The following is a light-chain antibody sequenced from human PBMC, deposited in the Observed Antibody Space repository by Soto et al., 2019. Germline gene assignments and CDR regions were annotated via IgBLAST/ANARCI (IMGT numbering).Light chain of an antibody. V-gene: IGKV1-9*01. CDR2: AAS. CDR3: QQLNTYPPWT. CDR1: QGISSY. Sequence: DIQLTQSPSFLSASVGDRVTITCWASQGISSYLAWYQQKPGKAPELLIYAASTLQSGVPSRFSGSGSGTDFTLTISSLQPEDSATYYCQQLNTYPPWTFGQGTKVEIK. J-gene: IGKJ1*01.